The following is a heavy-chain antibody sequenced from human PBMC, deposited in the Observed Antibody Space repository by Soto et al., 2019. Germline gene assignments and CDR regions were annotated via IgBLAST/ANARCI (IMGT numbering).Heavy chain of an antibody. D-gene: IGHD3-9*01. V-gene: IGHV4-59*08. Sequence: PSETLSLTCTVSGGSISSYYWSWIRQPPGKGLEWIGYIYYSGSTNYNPSLKSRVTISVDTSKNQFSLKLSSVTAADTAVYYCARLQTGYPKYWGQGTLVTVSS. CDR2: IYYSGST. CDR1: GGSISSYY. CDR3: ARLQTGYPKY. J-gene: IGHJ4*02.